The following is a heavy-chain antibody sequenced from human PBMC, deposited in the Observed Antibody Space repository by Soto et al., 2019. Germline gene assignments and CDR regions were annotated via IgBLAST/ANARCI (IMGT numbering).Heavy chain of an antibody. CDR3: ARALNYYDSSGYFDY. CDR1: GFTFTTYW. CDR2: IKQDGSER. V-gene: IGHV3-7*03. Sequence: GGSLRLSCAASGFTFTTYWMSWVRQAPGKGLEWVANIKQDGSERYYVDSVKGRFTISRDNADNSLYLEMSSLRAEDTAVYYCARALNYYDSSGYFDYWGQGTLVTSPQ. D-gene: IGHD3-22*01. J-gene: IGHJ4*02.